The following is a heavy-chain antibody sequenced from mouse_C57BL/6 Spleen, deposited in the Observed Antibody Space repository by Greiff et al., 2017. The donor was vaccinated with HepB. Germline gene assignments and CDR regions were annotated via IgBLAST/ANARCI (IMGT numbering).Heavy chain of an antibody. CDR1: GFNIKDYY. J-gene: IGHJ4*01. CDR2: IDPEDGDT. CDR3: TTSTVVGRDYAMDY. D-gene: IGHD1-1*01. Sequence: QLQQSGAELVRPGASVKLSCTASGFNIKDYYMHWVKQRPEQGLEWIGRIDPEDGDTEYAPKFQGKATMTADTSSNTAYLQLSSLTSEDTAVYYCTTSTVVGRDYAMDYWGQGTSVTVSS. V-gene: IGHV14-1*01.